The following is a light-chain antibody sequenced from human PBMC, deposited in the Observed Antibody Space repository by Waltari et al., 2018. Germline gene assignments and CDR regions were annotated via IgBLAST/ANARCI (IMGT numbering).Light chain of an antibody. J-gene: IGLJ3*02. Sequence: SSVLTQPPSVSVAPGQTARITCGINNIRSQSVHWCQQRPGQAPVVVIYYDTDRPSGIPERFSGSNSGETATLTISRVEAGDEADYYCQVWDSSRAQVLFGGGTRLTVL. CDR2: YDT. CDR3: QVWDSSRAQVL. CDR1: NIRSQS. V-gene: IGLV3-21*04.